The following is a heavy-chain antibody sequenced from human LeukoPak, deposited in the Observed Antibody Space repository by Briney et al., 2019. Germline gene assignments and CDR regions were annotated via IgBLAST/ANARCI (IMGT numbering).Heavy chain of an antibody. CDR3: AKERDGDYVRYTHY. J-gene: IGHJ4*02. CDR1: GFTFSSYA. Sequence: GGSLRLSCAASGFTFSSYAMTWVRQAPGKGLEWVSSISASGGGTYYADSVKGRFTISRDNSKDTLYLQLSSLRVDDTAVYHCAKERDGDYVRYTHYWGQGTLVTVSS. CDR2: ISASGGGT. V-gene: IGHV3-23*01. D-gene: IGHD4-17*01.